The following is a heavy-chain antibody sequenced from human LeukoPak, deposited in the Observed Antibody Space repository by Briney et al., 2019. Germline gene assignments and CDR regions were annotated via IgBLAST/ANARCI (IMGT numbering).Heavy chain of an antibody. CDR1: GYTFTSYD. CDR3: ARGQYSYGRVGNYMDV. Sequence: GSVKVSCKASGYTFTSYDINWVRQATGQGLEWMGWMNPNSGNTGYAQKFQGRVTMTRNTSISTAYMELSSLRSEDTAVYYCARGQYSYGRVGNYMDVWGKGTTVTISS. D-gene: IGHD5-18*01. CDR2: MNPNSGNT. V-gene: IGHV1-8*01. J-gene: IGHJ6*03.